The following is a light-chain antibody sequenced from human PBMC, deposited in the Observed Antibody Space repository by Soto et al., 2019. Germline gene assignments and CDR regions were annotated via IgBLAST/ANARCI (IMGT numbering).Light chain of an antibody. Sequence: QSALTQPPSVSAAPRQNVTIPCSGGSSNIGDNYVSWYQQLPGTAPKLLIYDNDKRPSGIPDRFSGSKSGTSATLGITGLQTGDEADYYCGTWDNSLSAGVFGTGTKVTVL. CDR1: SSNIGDNY. CDR3: GTWDNSLSAGV. V-gene: IGLV1-51*01. CDR2: DND. J-gene: IGLJ1*01.